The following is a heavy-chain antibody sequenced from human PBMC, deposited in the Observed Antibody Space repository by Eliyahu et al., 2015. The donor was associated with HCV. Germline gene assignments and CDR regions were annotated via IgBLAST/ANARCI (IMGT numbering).Heavy chain of an antibody. CDR2: XKSKTXGGTT. Sequence: EVQLVESGGGLVKPGGSLXLSCXASGFXFSKAWMSWVRQGPGKGMEWIGXXKSKTXGGTTDYAAPVKGRFTISRDDXKSXLXLQMNSLKTEDTAVYYCTTGAPGGFDYYLDVWGQGTTVTVSS. J-gene: IGHJ6*03. CDR3: TTGAPGGFDYYLDV. D-gene: IGHD3-10*01. CDR1: GFXFSKAW. V-gene: IGHV3-15*01.